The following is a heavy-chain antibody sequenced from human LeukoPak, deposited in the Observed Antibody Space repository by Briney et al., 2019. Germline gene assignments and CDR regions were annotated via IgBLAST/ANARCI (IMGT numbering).Heavy chain of an antibody. D-gene: IGHD2-15*01. Sequence: SVKVSCKASGGTFSSYAISWVRRAPGQGLEWMGGIIPIFGTANYAQKFQGRVTITADESTSTAYMELSSLRSEDTAVYYCARGVHPWQLLPMGTYYFDYWGQGTLVTVSS. J-gene: IGHJ4*02. CDR3: ARGVHPWQLLPMGTYYFDY. V-gene: IGHV1-69*01. CDR1: GGTFSSYA. CDR2: IIPIFGTA.